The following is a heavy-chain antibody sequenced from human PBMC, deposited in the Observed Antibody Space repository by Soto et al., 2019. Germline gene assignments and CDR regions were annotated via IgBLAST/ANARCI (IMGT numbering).Heavy chain of an antibody. CDR3: ALRKTTTGIDY. CDR2: IYWDDDK. D-gene: IGHD1-1*01. J-gene: IGHJ4*02. CDR1: GFSLSTSGVG. Sequence: QITLKESGPTLVKPTQTLTLTCTFSGFSLSTSGVGVGWIRQPPGKALEWLALIYWDDDKRYSPSLKSRLTITKDTSKNQVVLTMTNMDPVDTATYYGALRKTTTGIDYWGQGTLVTVSS. V-gene: IGHV2-5*02.